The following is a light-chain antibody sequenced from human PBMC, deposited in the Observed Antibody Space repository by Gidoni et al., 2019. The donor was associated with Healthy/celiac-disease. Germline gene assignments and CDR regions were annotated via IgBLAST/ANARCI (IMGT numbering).Light chain of an antibody. J-gene: IGKJ1*01. CDR3: QQYYSTPRT. CDR1: QSVLYSSNNKNY. CDR2: WAS. Sequence: ILMTQSPDSLAVSLGERATINCKSSQSVLYSSNNKNYLAWYQQKPGQPPKLLIYWASTRESGVPDRFSGSGSGTDFTLTISSLQAEDVAVYYCQQYYSTPRTFGQGTKV. V-gene: IGKV4-1*01.